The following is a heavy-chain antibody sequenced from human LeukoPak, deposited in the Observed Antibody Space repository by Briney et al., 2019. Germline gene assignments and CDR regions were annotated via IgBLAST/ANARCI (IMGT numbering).Heavy chain of an antibody. V-gene: IGHV1-2*02. CDR1: GYTFTGYY. D-gene: IGHD5-12*01. Sequence: EASVKVSCKASGYTFTGYYIHWVRQAPGQGLEWMGWINPNSGGTNYAQKFQGRVTMTRDTPISTAYMELSRLRSDDTAVYYCARDPEVATTRQLWLYYFDYWGQGTLVTVSS. CDR3: ARDPEVATTRQLWLYYFDY. J-gene: IGHJ4*02. CDR2: INPNSGGT.